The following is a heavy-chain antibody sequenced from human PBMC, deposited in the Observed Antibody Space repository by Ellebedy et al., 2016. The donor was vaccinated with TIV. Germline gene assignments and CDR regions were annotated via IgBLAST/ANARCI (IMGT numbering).Heavy chain of an antibody. J-gene: IGHJ4*02. CDR1: GFTFRNYW. CDR3: ARTTMLRGVIISPIILLDY. D-gene: IGHD3-10*01. Sequence: GESLKISXAASGFTFRNYWMNWVRQAPGKGLEWVANIKQDGSEKKYVDSVKGRFTISRDNAKNSLYLQMNSLRAEDTAVYYCARTTMLRGVIISPIILLDYWGQGTLVTVSS. V-gene: IGHV3-7*01. CDR2: IKQDGSEK.